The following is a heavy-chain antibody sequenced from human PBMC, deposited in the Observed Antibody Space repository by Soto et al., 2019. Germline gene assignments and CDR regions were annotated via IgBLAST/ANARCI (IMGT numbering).Heavy chain of an antibody. Sequence: SQTLSLTCAISGDSVSSNSAAWNWIRQSPSRGLEWLGRTYYRSKWYNDYAVSVKSRITINPDTSKNQFSLQLNSVTPEDTAVYYCARGVIGSSRWYASSYYFDYWGQGTLVNVSS. J-gene: IGHJ4*02. CDR2: TYYRSKWYN. CDR3: ARGVIGSSRWYASSYYFDY. V-gene: IGHV6-1*01. D-gene: IGHD6-13*01. CDR1: GDSVSSNSAA.